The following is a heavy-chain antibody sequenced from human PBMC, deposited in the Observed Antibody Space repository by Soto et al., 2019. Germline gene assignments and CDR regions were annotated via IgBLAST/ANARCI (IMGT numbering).Heavy chain of an antibody. CDR2: ISWNSGSI. J-gene: IGHJ4*02. CDR1: GFTFDNYX. D-gene: IGHD3-10*01. CDR3: AKDMGGSGIDY. Sequence: GGSLRLSCAASGFTFDNYXMHXXRQAPGKGLEWVSSISWNSGSIGYADSVKGRLTISRDNAKNSLYLQMNSLRTEDTAFYYCAKDMGGSGIDYWGQGTLVTVSS. V-gene: IGHV3-9*01.